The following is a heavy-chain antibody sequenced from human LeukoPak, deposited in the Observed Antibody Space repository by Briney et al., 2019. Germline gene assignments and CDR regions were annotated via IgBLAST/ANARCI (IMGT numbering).Heavy chain of an antibody. V-gene: IGHV4-59*08. CDR1: GGSINNYH. J-gene: IGHJ4*02. Sequence: PSETLSLTCTVSGGSINNYHWSWIRQPPGKGLEWIGYIYSSGSTNYNPSLKSRVTISVDTSKNQFSLNLTSVTAADTAVYYCARGGGEFNNWGQGTLVTVSS. CDR3: ARGGGEFNN. D-gene: IGHD2-15*01. CDR2: IYSSGST.